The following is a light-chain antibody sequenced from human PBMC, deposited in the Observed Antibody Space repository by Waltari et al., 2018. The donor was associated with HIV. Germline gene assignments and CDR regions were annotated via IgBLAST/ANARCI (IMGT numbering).Light chain of an antibody. CDR1: SSDVGTYNL. J-gene: IGLJ3*02. Sequence: QSALTPPASVSGSPGQSITISCTGTSSDVGTYNLVSWYQQHPAKAPKLMIYEVSNRPSGVSNRFSGSKSGNTASLTISGLQAEDEADYYCSSYTTINTWVFGGGTKLTVL. V-gene: IGLV2-14*02. CDR3: SSYTTINTWV. CDR2: EVS.